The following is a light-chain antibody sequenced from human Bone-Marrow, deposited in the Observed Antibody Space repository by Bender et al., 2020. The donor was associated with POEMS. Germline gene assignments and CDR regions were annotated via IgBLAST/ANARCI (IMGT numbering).Light chain of an antibody. CDR2: DDS. CDR3: QSAGSSITYDWV. Sequence: SYVLTQPPSVSVAPGQTARITCGGNNIGIKSVHWYQQKPGQAPVLAVYDDSDRPSGIPERFSGSNSGNTATLTISRVEAGDEADYYCQSAGSSITYDWVFGGGTKLTVL. CDR1: NIGIKS. V-gene: IGLV3-21*02. J-gene: IGLJ3*02.